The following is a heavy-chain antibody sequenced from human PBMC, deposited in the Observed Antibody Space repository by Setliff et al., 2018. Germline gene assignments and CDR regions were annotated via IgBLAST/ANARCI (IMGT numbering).Heavy chain of an antibody. V-gene: IGHV3-15*01. J-gene: IGHJ6*02. Sequence: GGSLRLSCAASGFTFSYAWMSWVRQAPGTGLEWVGRIKSKTDGGTTDYAAPVKDRFTISRDDSKNTLYLQMNSLKTEDTAVYYCTTDNAGVNGGYADYYYYYGLDVWGQGTTVTVSS. D-gene: IGHD5-12*01. CDR1: GFTFSYAW. CDR3: TTDNAGVNGGYADYYYYYGLDV. CDR2: IKSKTDGGTT.